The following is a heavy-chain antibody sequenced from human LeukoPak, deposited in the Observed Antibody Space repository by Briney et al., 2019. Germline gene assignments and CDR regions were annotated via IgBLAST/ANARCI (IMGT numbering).Heavy chain of an antibody. J-gene: IGHJ4*02. CDR3: VYYDSSGYYYGRLRY. D-gene: IGHD3-22*01. CDR1: GFTIDDYA. CDR2: INNGGEST. V-gene: IGHV3-23*03. Sequence: GGSLRLSCAASGFTIDDYAMHWVRQAPGKGLEWVSVINNGGESTDYANSVKGRFTISRDNSKNTLYLEMNSLRAEDTATYYCVYYDSSGYYYGRLRYWGQGTLVTVSS.